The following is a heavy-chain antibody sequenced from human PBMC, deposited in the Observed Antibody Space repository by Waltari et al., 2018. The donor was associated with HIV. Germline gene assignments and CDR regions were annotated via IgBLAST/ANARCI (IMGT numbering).Heavy chain of an antibody. V-gene: IGHV1-58*01. J-gene: IGHJ5*02. CDR2: IVVGTGKI. CDR1: GFNLRNTV. Sequence: QMQLVQSGPEVKQPGTSVTVSCKASGFNLRNTVVQWVRQTRGHRLEWIGWIVVGTGKINYAQKFQKRVTITRDMSTGTAYMVLNSLIIDDTAVYYCAAGTHYYDRWGQGTPVTVSS. D-gene: IGHD3-10*01. CDR3: AAGTHYYDR.